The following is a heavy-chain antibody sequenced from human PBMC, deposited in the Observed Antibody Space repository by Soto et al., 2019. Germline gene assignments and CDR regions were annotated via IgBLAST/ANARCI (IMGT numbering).Heavy chain of an antibody. D-gene: IGHD3-10*01. V-gene: IGHV1-18*01. Sequence: ASVKVSCKASGYTFISYGINWVRQAPGQGLEWMGWISVYNGNTKYAQKFQGRVTMTTDTSTSTAYMELRSLRPDDTAVYYCARDLDGSGSYFTDYWGQGTLVTVSS. CDR1: GYTFISYG. J-gene: IGHJ4*02. CDR2: ISVYNGNT. CDR3: ARDLDGSGSYFTDY.